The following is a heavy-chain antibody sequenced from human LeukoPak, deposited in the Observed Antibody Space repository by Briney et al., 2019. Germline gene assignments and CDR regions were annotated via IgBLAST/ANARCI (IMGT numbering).Heavy chain of an antibody. J-gene: IGHJ2*01. D-gene: IGHD6-19*01. CDR2: IYYSGST. Sequence: SETLSLTCTVSGGSISSGDYYWSWIRQPPGKGLEWIGYIYYSGSTYYNPSLKSRVTISVDTSKNQFSLKLSSVTAADTAVYYCARRIAGAGRTTSLYFDLWGRGTPVTVSS. CDR3: ARRIAGAGRTTSLYFDL. CDR1: GGSISSGDYY. V-gene: IGHV4-30-4*08.